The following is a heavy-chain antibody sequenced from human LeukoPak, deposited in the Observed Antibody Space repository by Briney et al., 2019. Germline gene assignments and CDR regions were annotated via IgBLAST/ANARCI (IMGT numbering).Heavy chain of an antibody. CDR2: IYYSGST. CDR1: GDSISSYY. J-gene: IGHJ4*01. CDR3: ARLDSSGCLSV. Sequence: SETLSLTCTVSGDSISSYYWTWIRQPPGKGLEWIGYIYYSGSTKYNPSLKSRVTISVDTSKNQSSLKLSSVTAADTAVYYCARLDSSGCLSVWGHGTLVTVSS. V-gene: IGHV4-59*08. D-gene: IGHD6-19*01.